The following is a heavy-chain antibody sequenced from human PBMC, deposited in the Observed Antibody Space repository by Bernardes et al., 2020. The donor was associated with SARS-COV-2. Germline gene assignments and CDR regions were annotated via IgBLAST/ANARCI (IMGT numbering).Heavy chain of an antibody. CDR3: ARVGGTIFGVAN. J-gene: IGHJ4*02. Sequence: SETLSLTCAVSGGSISSSNWWRWVRPPPGKGLELIGEIYHSGSTNYKPSLKSRITISVDKSKNQFSLKLSSVTAADTAVYYCARVGGTIFGVANWGQGNLVTVSS. CDR2: IYHSGST. CDR1: GGSISSSNW. D-gene: IGHD3-3*01. V-gene: IGHV4-4*02.